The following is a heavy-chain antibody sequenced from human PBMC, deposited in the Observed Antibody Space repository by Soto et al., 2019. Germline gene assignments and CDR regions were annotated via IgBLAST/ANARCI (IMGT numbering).Heavy chain of an antibody. D-gene: IGHD2-2*01. CDR1: GFTFSSYS. J-gene: IGHJ4*02. CDR2: ISSSSSYI. CDR3: ARELYCSSTSCYA. V-gene: IGHV3-21*01. Sequence: GGSLRLSCAASGFTFSSYSMNWVRQAPGKGLEWVSSISSSSSYIYYADSVKGRFTISRDNAKNSLYLQMNSLRAEDTAVYYCARELYCSSTSCYAWGQGTLVTVSS.